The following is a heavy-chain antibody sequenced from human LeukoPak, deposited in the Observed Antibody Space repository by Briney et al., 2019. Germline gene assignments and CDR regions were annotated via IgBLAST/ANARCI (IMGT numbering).Heavy chain of an antibody. J-gene: IGHJ4*02. Sequence: SETLSLTCSVSGGSISSYYWSWIRQPAGKGLEWIGHIYTSGSTNYNPSLKSRVTMSVDTSKNQFSLKLSSVTAADTVVYFCARSPLRGLFYFDYWGQGTLVTVSS. D-gene: IGHD3-10*01. CDR1: GGSISSYY. CDR2: IYTSGST. CDR3: ARSPLRGLFYFDY. V-gene: IGHV4-4*07.